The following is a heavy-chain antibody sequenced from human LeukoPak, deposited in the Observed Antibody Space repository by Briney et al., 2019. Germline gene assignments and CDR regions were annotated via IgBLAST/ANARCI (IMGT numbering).Heavy chain of an antibody. CDR3: AGAPQAVGFWLAGDFDL. Sequence: PSETLSLTCAVYGGSFSGYYWSWIRQPPGKGLEWIGEINHSGSTNYNPSLKSRVTISVDTSKNQFSLKLSSVTAADTAVYYCAGAPQAVGFWLAGDFDLWGRGTLVTVSS. CDR1: GGSFSGYY. J-gene: IGHJ2*01. D-gene: IGHD3-9*01. V-gene: IGHV4-34*01. CDR2: INHSGST.